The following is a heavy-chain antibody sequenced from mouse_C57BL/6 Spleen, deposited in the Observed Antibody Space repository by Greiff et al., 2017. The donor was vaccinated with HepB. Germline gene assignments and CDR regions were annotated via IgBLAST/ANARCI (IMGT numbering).Heavy chain of an antibody. CDR2: INPNNGGT. V-gene: IGHV1-26*01. J-gene: IGHJ2*01. D-gene: IGHD1-1*01. CDR1: GYTFTDYY. CDR3: ARSSAVVALDY. Sequence: EVQLQQSGPELVKPGASVKISCKASGYTFTDYYMNWVKQSHGKSLEWIGDINPNNGGTSYNQKFKGKATLTVDKSSSTAYMELRSLTSEDSEVYYCARSSAVVALDYWGQSTTLTVSS.